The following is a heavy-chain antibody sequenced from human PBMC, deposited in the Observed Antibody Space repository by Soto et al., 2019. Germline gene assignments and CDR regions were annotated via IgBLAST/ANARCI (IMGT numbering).Heavy chain of an antibody. V-gene: IGHV1-46*01. CDR1: GYTFTSYY. CDR2: INPSGGST. CDR3: ARDGPWEDYSNWFDP. J-gene: IGHJ5*02. D-gene: IGHD4-4*01. Sequence: QVQLVQSGAEGKKPGASVKVSCKASGYTFTSYYMHWVRQAPGQGLEWMGIINPSGGSTSYAQKFQGRVTMTRDTSTSTVYMELSSLRSEDTAVYYCARDGPWEDYSNWFDPWGQGTLVTVSS.